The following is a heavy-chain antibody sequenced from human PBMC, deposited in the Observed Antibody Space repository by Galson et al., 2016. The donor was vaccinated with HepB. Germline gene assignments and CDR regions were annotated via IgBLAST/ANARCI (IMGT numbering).Heavy chain of an antibody. J-gene: IGHJ4*02. CDR3: ARDDEGSDY. CDR1: GYSFTTYA. Sequence: SVKVSCKASGYSFTTYAISWVRQAPGQGLEWMGWISTYNGDTKYAQKVQGRVTMTTDTLTTTAYMELRSLRSDDTAVYYCARDDEGSDYWGQGTLVTVSS. CDR2: ISTYNGDT. V-gene: IGHV1-18*04.